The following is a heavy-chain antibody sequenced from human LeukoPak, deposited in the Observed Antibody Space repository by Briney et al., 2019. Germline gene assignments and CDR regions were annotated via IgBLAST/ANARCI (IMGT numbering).Heavy chain of an antibody. CDR2: INSDGSST. J-gene: IGHJ6*03. Sequence: GGSLRLSCAASGFTFSSYWMHWVRQAPGKGLVWASRINSDGSSTSYADSVKGRFTISRDNAKNTLYLQMNSLRAEDTAVYYCARDKVSGTIFGVVIPLNYYYYMDVWGKGTTVTVSS. CDR1: GFTFSSYW. V-gene: IGHV3-74*01. CDR3: ARDKVSGTIFGVVIPLNYYYYMDV. D-gene: IGHD3-3*01.